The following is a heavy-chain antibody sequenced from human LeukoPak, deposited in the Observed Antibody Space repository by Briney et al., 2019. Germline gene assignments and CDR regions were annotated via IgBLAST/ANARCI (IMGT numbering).Heavy chain of an antibody. J-gene: IGHJ3*02. D-gene: IGHD6-19*01. CDR2: INHSGST. CDR1: GGSFSGYY. Sequence: SETLSLTCAVYGGSFSGYYWSWIRQPPGKGLEWVGEINHSGSTNYKPSLKSRVTISVDTSKNQFSLKLSSVTAADTAVYYCARGRYSSGWYAGHDAFDIWGQGTMVTVSS. CDR3: ARGRYSSGWYAGHDAFDI. V-gene: IGHV4-34*01.